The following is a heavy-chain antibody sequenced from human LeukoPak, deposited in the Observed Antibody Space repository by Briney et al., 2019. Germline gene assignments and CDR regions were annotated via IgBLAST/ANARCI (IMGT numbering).Heavy chain of an antibody. D-gene: IGHD3-10*01. CDR1: GFTFSSYS. Sequence: GGSLRLSCAASGFTFSSYSMNWVRQAPGKGLEWVSSISSSSSYIYYADSVKGRFTISRDNAKNSLYLQMNSLRAEDTAVYYCARGVKAWFGESTQSIFDYWGQGTLVTVSS. CDR2: ISSSSSYI. CDR3: ARGVKAWFGESTQSIFDY. J-gene: IGHJ4*02. V-gene: IGHV3-21*01.